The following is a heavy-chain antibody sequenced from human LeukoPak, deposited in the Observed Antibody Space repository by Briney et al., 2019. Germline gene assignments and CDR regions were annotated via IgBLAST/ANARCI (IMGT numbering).Heavy chain of an antibody. Sequence: PSETLSLTCTVSGGSISSYYWSWLRQPPGKGLEWIGYIYYSGSTNYNPSLKSRVTISVDTSKNQSSLKLSSMTAADTAVYYCARGLEPTGDSYGYLNWFDPWGQGTLVTVSS. V-gene: IGHV4-59*01. CDR2: IYYSGST. J-gene: IGHJ5*02. D-gene: IGHD5-18*01. CDR3: ARGLEPTGDSYGYLNWFDP. CDR1: GGSISSYY.